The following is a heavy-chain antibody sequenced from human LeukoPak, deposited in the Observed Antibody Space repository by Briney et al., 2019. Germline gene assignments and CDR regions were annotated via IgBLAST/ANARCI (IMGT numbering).Heavy chain of an antibody. CDR3: ARLLCSGGSCWVDY. Sequence: SETLSLTCTVSGGSISSYYWSWIRQPPGKGLEWIGYIYYSGSTNYNPSLKSRVTISVDTSKNQFSLKLSSVTAADTAVYYCARLLCSGGSCWVDYWGQGNLVTVSS. D-gene: IGHD2-15*01. CDR2: IYYSGST. V-gene: IGHV4-59*08. CDR1: GGSISSYY. J-gene: IGHJ4*02.